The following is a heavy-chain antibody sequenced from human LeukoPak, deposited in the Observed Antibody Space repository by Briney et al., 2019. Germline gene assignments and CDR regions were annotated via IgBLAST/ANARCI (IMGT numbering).Heavy chain of an antibody. CDR3: ASRLYCSNTRCRNFPFAY. D-gene: IGHD2-2*01. CDR2: IIPIFGTA. J-gene: IGHJ4*02. V-gene: IGHV1-69*13. CDR1: GGTFSSYA. Sequence: SVKVSCKXSGGTFSSYAISWVQQAPGQGLEWMRRIIPIFGTANYAQKFQDRVTITADESTSTAYMELSSLRSEDTAIYYCASRLYCSNTRCRNFPFAYWGQGTLVTVSS.